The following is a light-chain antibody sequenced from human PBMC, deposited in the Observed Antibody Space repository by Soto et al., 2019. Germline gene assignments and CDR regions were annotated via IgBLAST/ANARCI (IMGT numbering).Light chain of an antibody. CDR2: DVT. CDR3: ISYRGSSTYV. J-gene: IGLJ1*01. Sequence: QSALTQPASVSGPPGQSITISCTGTSSDVGGYNYVSWYQQHPGKAPKLMIYDVTNRPSGVSNRFSGSKSGNTASLTISWLQAEDEADYYCISYRGSSTYVFGTGTKLTVL. V-gene: IGLV2-14*03. CDR1: SSDVGGYNY.